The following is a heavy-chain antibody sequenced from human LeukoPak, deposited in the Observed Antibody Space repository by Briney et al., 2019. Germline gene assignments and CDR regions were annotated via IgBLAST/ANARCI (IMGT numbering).Heavy chain of an antibody. CDR1: GGSISSSNW. J-gene: IGHJ4*02. CDR2: IYHSGST. CDR3: AREGTGTSQENYFDY. D-gene: IGHD1-7*01. Sequence: NPSETLSLTCAVSGGSISSSNWWSWVRQPPGKGLEWIGEIYHSGSTNYNPSLKSRVTISVDKSKNQFSLKLSSVTAADTAVYYCAREGTGTSQENYFDYWGQGTLVTVSS. V-gene: IGHV4-4*02.